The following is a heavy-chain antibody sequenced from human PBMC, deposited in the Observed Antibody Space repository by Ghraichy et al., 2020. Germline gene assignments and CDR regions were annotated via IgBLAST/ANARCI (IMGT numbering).Heavy chain of an antibody. V-gene: IGHV1-3*01. CDR2: ISAGNGNT. Sequence: ASVKVSCKASGFTFTTYTMHWVRQAPGQRLEWMGWISAGNGNTKYSQKFQDRVTITRDTSASTAYMELSSLRSEDTAVYYCARGWFDGYNYFDYWGQGTLVTVSS. D-gene: IGHD5-24*01. CDR3: ARGWFDGYNYFDY. CDR1: GFTFTTYT. J-gene: IGHJ4*02.